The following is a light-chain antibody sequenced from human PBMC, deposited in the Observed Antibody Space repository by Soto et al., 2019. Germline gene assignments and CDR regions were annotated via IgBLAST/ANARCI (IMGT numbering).Light chain of an antibody. CDR1: QGISSY. CDR2: AAS. Sequence: VIWMTQSPSLLSXXTXXXXTXXXLMSQGISSYLAWYQQKPGKAPELLIYAASTLQSGVPSRFSGSGSGTDFTLTISCLQSEDFATYYCQQYYSFPYTFGGGTKVDIK. V-gene: IGKV1D-8*01. J-gene: IGKJ4*01. CDR3: QQYYSFPYT.